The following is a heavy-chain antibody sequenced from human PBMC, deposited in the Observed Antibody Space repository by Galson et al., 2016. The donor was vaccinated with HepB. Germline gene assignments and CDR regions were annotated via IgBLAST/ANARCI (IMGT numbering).Heavy chain of an antibody. V-gene: IGHV4-34*01. CDR2: ISHAGIK. Sequence: SETLSLTCGVSGGSFTDNFWSWIRQPPGKGLEWIGEISHAGIKNFSPSLRGRLRMSTDTSKSQSSLELRSVTAADTAVYYCARGLATRPRQRDNRGLDSFDIWGPGTLVTVSS. J-gene: IGHJ3*02. CDR1: GGSFTDNF. D-gene: IGHD1-1*01. CDR3: ARGLATRPRQRDNRGLDSFDI.